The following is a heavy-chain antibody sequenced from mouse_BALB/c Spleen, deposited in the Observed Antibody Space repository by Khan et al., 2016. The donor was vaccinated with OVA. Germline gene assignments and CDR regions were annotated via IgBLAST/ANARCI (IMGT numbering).Heavy chain of an antibody. V-gene: IGHV5-9-3*01. J-gene: IGHJ3*01. D-gene: IGHD1-1*01. CDR3: ARHNYGPFAY. CDR1: GFTFSTYA. CDR2: ISSGGDNI. Sequence: EVELVESGGDLVKPGGSLKLSCSASGFTFSTYAMSWVRQTPEKRLEWVATISSGGDNIFYPDSVKGRFTISRDNVNNTLYLQMSSLRSEDTAMYYCARHNYGPFAYWGQGTLVTVSA.